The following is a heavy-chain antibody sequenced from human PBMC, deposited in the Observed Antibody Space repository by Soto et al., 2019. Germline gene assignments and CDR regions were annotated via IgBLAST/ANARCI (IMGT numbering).Heavy chain of an antibody. J-gene: IGHJ6*02. V-gene: IGHV4-61*08. Sequence: SETLSLTCTVSGGSISSGDYYWSWIRQPPGKGLEWIGYIYYSGSTNYNPSLKSRVTISVDTSKNQFSLKLSSVTAADTAVYYCARHATVTTFQWDYYYGMDVWGQGTTVTVSS. CDR1: GGSISSGDYY. CDR3: ARHATVTTFQWDYYYGMDV. CDR2: IYYSGST. D-gene: IGHD4-17*01.